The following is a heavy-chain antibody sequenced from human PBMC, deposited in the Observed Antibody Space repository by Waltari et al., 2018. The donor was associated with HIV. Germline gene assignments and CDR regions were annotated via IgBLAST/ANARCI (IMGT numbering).Heavy chain of an antibody. Sequence: EVQLVESGGGLVQPGGSLRLSCAASGFTFSSYWMTWVRQAPGQGLEGVANIKQDGSEKYYADSVKGRFTISRDNAKNSLYLQMNSLRAEDTAVYYCASLYCSGGSCYDYWGQGTLVTVSS. CDR2: IKQDGSEK. J-gene: IGHJ4*02. D-gene: IGHD2-15*01. CDR3: ASLYCSGGSCYDY. CDR1: GFTFSSYW. V-gene: IGHV3-7*01.